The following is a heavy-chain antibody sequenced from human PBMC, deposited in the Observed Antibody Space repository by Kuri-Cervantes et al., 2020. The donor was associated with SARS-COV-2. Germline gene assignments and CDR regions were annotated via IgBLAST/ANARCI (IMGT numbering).Heavy chain of an antibody. CDR2: ISGSGGST. CDR1: GFTFSSYG. J-gene: IGHJ3*02. V-gene: IGHV3-23*01. D-gene: IGHD1-26*01. CDR3: AKGPVGATGAFDI. Sequence: GGSLRLSCAASGFTFSSYGMSWVRQAPGKGLEWVSAISGSGGSTYYADSVKGRFTISRDNSKNTLYLQMNSLRAEDTAVYYCAKGPVGATGAFDIWGQGTMVTVSS.